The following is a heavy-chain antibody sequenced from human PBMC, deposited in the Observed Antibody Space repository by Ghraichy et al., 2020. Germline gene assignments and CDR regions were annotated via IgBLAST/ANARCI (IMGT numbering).Heavy chain of an antibody. Sequence: ASVKVSCKASGYTFTSHDINWVRQAPGQGLEWMGWMNPSSGNTGYAQKLQGRVTMTRNTSISTAYMELSSLRSEDTAVYYCARSHGMDVWGQGTTVTISS. CDR1: GYTFTSHD. CDR2: MNPSSGNT. V-gene: IGHV1-8*01. CDR3: ARSHGMDV. J-gene: IGHJ6*02.